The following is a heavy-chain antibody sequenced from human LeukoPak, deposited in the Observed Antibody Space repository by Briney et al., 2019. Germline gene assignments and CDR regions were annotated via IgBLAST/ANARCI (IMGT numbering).Heavy chain of an antibody. Sequence: GGSLRLSCAASGFTVSSNYMSWVRQAPGKGLEWVSVIYSGGSTYYADSVKGRFTISRDNSKNTLYLQMNSLRAEDTAVYYCARVSYYYGSGSFDYWGQGTLVTVSS. V-gene: IGHV3-53*01. CDR3: ARVSYYYGSGSFDY. D-gene: IGHD3-10*01. CDR1: GFTVSSNY. CDR2: IYSGGST. J-gene: IGHJ4*02.